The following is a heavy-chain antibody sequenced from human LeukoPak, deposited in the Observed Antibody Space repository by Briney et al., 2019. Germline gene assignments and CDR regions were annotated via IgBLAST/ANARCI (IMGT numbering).Heavy chain of an antibody. CDR1: GFTFSSYE. V-gene: IGHV3-48*03. D-gene: IGHD1-26*01. CDR2: ISSSGSTI. Sequence: PGGSLRLSCAASGFTFSSYEMNWVRQAPGKGLEWVSYISSSGSTIYYADSVKGRFTISRDNAKNSLFLQMNSLRAEDTALYYCARGGAHGMDVWGQGTTVTVS. J-gene: IGHJ6*02. CDR3: ARGGAHGMDV.